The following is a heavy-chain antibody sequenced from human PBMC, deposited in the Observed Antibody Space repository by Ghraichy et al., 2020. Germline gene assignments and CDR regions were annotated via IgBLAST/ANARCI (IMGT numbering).Heavy chain of an antibody. D-gene: IGHD3-16*01. CDR2: IKSDGSTT. V-gene: IGHV3-74*01. Sequence: GGSLRLSCAASGFSFSSYWMHWVRQAPGKGLVWVSRIKSDGSTTNYADSVKGRFSISRDNAKNTLYLQMNSLRVEDTAVYYCATTVTGRGGFLDYWGQGTLVTVSS. CDR1: GFSFSSYW. J-gene: IGHJ4*02. CDR3: ATTVTGRGGFLDY.